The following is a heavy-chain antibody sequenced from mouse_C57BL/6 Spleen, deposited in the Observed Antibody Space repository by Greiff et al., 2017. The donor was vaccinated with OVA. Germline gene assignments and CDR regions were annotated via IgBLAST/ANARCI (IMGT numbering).Heavy chain of an antibody. J-gene: IGHJ2*01. CDR2: IYPGDGDT. Sequence: QVHVKQSGAELVKPGASVKISCKASGYAFSSYWMNWVKQRPGTGLEWIGQIYPGDGDTNYHGKFKGKATLTADKSSSTAYMQLSSLTAEDSAVECCARGGDDGAPDWGYWGQGTTLTVAA. V-gene: IGHV1-80*01. CDR3: ARGGDDGAPDWGY. D-gene: IGHD2-3*01. CDR1: GYAFSSYW.